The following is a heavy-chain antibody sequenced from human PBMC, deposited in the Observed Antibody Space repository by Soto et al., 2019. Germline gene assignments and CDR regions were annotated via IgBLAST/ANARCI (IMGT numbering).Heavy chain of an antibody. V-gene: IGHV3-74*01. J-gene: IGHJ4*01. CDR3: PIYLCGQSDY. CDR2: TNEDGNRT. CDR1: GFTFSSYS. Sequence: EVQLVESGGGLVQSGESLRLSCAASGFTFSSYSMRWVRQAPGKGLVWVSRTNEDGNRTDYADSVQGRFTISRDNAKNALYLHMSTLRAEDTSRYYYPIYLCGQSDYWRQGNLVTVSS. D-gene: IGHD3-16*01.